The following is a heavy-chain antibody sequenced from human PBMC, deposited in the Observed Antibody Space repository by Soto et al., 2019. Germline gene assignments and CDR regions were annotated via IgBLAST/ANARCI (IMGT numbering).Heavy chain of an antibody. D-gene: IGHD3-22*01. CDR2: ISSSSSYI. CDR3: AREETSGYCDY. CDR1: VFTVSSYS. Sequence: VSLTLSCAASVFTVSSYSMNWVRQAPVKGLDWVSSISSSSSYIYYADSVKGRFTISRDNAKNSLYLQMNSLRAEDTAVYYCAREETSGYCDYWGQGTLVTVSS. V-gene: IGHV3-21*01. J-gene: IGHJ4*02.